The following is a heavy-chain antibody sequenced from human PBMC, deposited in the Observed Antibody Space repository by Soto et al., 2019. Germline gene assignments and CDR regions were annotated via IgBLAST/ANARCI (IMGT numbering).Heavy chain of an antibody. Sequence: NPSETLSLTCTVSGGSIINGSYYWTWIRHHPRKGLEWIGYISYRGNTYYNPSLKSRLTISVDTSKNQFSLTLNSMTAADTAIYYCARERAVVGTGWFDPWGQGTLVTVSS. J-gene: IGHJ5*02. V-gene: IGHV4-31*03. CDR2: ISYRGNT. CDR3: ARERAVVGTGWFDP. CDR1: GGSIINGSYY. D-gene: IGHD6-19*01.